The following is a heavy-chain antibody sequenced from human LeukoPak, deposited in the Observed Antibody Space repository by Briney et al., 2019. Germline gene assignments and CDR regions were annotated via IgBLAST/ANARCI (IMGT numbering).Heavy chain of an antibody. J-gene: IGHJ3*02. CDR1: GFTFSNAW. V-gene: IGHV3-15*01. CDR2: IKSKTDGGTT. D-gene: IGHD3-22*01. CDR3: TTDLLRYYDSSGYRPLDAFDI. Sequence: GGSLRLSCAASGFTFSNAWMSWVRQAPGKGLEWVGRIKSKTDGGTTDYAAPVKGRFTISRDDSKNTLYLQMNSLKTEDTAVYYCTTDLLRYYDSSGYRPLDAFDIWGQGTMVTVSS.